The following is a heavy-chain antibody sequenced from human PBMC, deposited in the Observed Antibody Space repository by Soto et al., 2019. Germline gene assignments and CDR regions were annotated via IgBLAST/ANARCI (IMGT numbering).Heavy chain of an antibody. CDR1: GFTFSSYW. D-gene: IGHD2-15*01. Sequence: EVQLVESGGGLVQPGGSLRLSCAASGFTFSSYWLHWVRQAPGKGLVWVSRINSDGSSTSYADSVKGRFTISRDNAKKTLYLQMNSLRAEDTAVYYCARATDCSGGSCYSSPPDYWGQGTLVTVSS. CDR2: INSDGSST. V-gene: IGHV3-74*01. CDR3: ARATDCSGGSCYSSPPDY. J-gene: IGHJ4*02.